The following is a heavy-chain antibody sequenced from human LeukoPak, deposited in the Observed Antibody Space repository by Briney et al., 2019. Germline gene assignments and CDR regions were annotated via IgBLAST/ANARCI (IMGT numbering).Heavy chain of an antibody. CDR1: GFTFSSYW. CDR2: INSGGSST. CDR3: ARDPTPKHGAFDI. V-gene: IGHV3-74*01. J-gene: IGHJ3*02. Sequence: PGGSLRLSSAASGFTFSSYWMHWVRQAPGKGLVWVSRINSGGSSTTYADSVKGRFTISRDNAKNTLYLQMISLRAEDTAVYYCARDPTPKHGAFDIWGQGTMVTVSS. D-gene: IGHD2-21*01.